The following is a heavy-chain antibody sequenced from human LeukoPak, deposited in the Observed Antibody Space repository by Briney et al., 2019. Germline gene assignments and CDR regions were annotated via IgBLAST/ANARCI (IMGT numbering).Heavy chain of an antibody. CDR3: ARRRDSMDI. CDR2: ICPGDSDT. Sequence: PGESLKISCKGSGYNFATNWIGWVRQMPGKGLECMGIICPGDSDTRYSPSFQGQVTISADKSISTAYLQWSSLKASDTAMYYCARRRDSMDIWGQGTTVTVSS. V-gene: IGHV5-51*01. D-gene: IGHD5-24*01. J-gene: IGHJ6*02. CDR1: GYNFATNW.